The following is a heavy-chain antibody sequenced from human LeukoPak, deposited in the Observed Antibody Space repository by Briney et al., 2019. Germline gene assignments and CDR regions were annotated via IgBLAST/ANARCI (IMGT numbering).Heavy chain of an antibody. V-gene: IGHV4-39*01. J-gene: IGHJ6*02. CDR2: MYYSGNT. Sequence: SETLSLTCTVSGGSISSSNYYWGWIRQPPGKGLGWIGSMYYSGNTDYNPSLKSRVTISVDTSKNQFSLKLSSVTAADTAVYYCARSYYYGMDVWGQGTTVTVSS. CDR3: ARSYYYGMDV. CDR1: GGSISSSNYY.